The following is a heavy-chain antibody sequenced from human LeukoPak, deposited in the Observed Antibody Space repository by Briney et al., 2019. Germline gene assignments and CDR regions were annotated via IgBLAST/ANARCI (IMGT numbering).Heavy chain of an antibody. J-gene: IGHJ4*02. Sequence: PGGSLRLSCAASGFSFGSYGIHWVRQAPGKGLQWVAYIRYDGRNKYSADSVKGRFTIYRDNSKSTLYLQMNSLRPEDTAVYYCAKGGSNNWSFDNWGQGTLVTVSS. CDR2: IRYDGRNK. CDR1: GFSFGSYG. D-gene: IGHD1-1*01. V-gene: IGHV3-30*02. CDR3: AKGGSNNWSFDN.